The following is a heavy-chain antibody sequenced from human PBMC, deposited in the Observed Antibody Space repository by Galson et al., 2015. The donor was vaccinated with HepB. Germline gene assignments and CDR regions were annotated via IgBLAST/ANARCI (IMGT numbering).Heavy chain of an antibody. D-gene: IGHD2/OR15-2a*01. CDR1: GYTFTTYG. Sequence: SVKVSCKASGYTFTTYGLTWVRQAPGQGLEWIGWISAYNGNTIYTPKFQGRVTLTTDTSTATAYMEVKSLRSGDTAVYYCARGINRDCSRSTFYSGNFDYWGQGTLVSVSS. V-gene: IGHV1-18*01. CDR3: ARGINRDCSRSTFYSGNFDY. CDR2: ISAYNGNT. J-gene: IGHJ4*02.